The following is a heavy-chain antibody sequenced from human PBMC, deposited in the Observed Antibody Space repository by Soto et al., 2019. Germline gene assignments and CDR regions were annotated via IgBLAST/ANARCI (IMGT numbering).Heavy chain of an antibody. Sequence: PGGSLRLSCASSGFTFSSYAMHWVRQAPGKGLEWEEVISYDGSNKYYADYVKGRFTISRDNSKNTLYLQMNSLRAEDTAVYYCSRDIRFLVWLFGPPRYCYGRDCWGKGPTVT. V-gene: IGHV3-30-3*01. CDR2: ISYDGSNK. D-gene: IGHD3-3*01. CDR3: SRDIRFLVWLFGPPRYCYGRDC. CDR1: GFTFSSYA. J-gene: IGHJ6*04.